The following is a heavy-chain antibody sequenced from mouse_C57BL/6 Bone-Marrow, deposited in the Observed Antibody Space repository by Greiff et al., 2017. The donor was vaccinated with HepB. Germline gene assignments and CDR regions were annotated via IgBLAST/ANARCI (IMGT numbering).Heavy chain of an antibody. CDR3: ARVEGKTGTGYYAMDY. CDR2: ILPGSGST. CDR1: GYTFTGYW. J-gene: IGHJ4*01. V-gene: IGHV1-9*01. Sequence: QVQLQQSGAELMKPGASVKLSCKATGYTFTGYWIEWVKQRPGHGLEWIGEILPGSGSTNYNEKFKGKATFTADTSSNTAYMQLSSLTTEDSAIYYCARVEGKTGTGYYAMDYWGQGTSVTVSS. D-gene: IGHD4-1*01.